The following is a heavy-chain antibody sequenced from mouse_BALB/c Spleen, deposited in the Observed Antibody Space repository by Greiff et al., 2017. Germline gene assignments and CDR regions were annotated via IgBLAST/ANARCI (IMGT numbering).Heavy chain of an antibody. CDR1: GYAFSSSW. Sequence: QVQLQQPGPELVKPGASVKISCKASGYAFSSSWMNWVKQRPGQGLEWIGRIYPGDGDTNYNGKFKGKATLTADKSSSTAYMQLSSLTSVDSAVYFCARWRWDADYWGQGTTLTVSS. D-gene: IGHD4-1*01. CDR2: IYPGDGDT. J-gene: IGHJ2*01. V-gene: IGHV1-82*01. CDR3: ARWRWDADY.